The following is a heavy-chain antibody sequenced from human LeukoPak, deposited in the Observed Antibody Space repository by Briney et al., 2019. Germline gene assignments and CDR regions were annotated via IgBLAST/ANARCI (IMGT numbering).Heavy chain of an antibody. CDR3: ARDDTVVVYYYGMDV. J-gene: IGHJ6*02. D-gene: IGHD4-23*01. CDR2: INAGNGNT. CDR1: GYTFTSYA. Sequence: ASVKVSCKASGYTFTSYAMHWVRQAPGQRLEWMGWINAGNGNTKYSQKFQGRVTITRDTSASTAYMELSSLRSEDTAVYYCARDDTVVVYYYGMDVWGQGTTVTVSS. V-gene: IGHV1-3*01.